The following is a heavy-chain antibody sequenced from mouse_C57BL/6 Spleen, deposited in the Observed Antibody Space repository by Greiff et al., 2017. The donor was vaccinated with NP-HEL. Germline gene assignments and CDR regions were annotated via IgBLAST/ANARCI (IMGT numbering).Heavy chain of an antibody. CDR1: GFNIKDYY. D-gene: IGHD1-1*01. J-gene: IGHJ2*01. V-gene: IGHV14-1*01. CDR2: IDPEDGDT. CDR3: TRGGSSYLDY. Sequence: EVQLQQSGAELVRPGASVKLSCTASGFNIKDYYMHWVKQRPEQGLEWIGRIDPEDGDTEYAPKFQGKATMTADTSSNTAYLQRSSLTSEDTAVYYCTRGGSSYLDYWGQGTTLTVSS.